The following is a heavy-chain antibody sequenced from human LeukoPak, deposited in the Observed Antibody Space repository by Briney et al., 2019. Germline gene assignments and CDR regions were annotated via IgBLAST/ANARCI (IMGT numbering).Heavy chain of an antibody. V-gene: IGHV1-24*01. Sequence: ASVKVSCKVSGYTLTELSMHWVRQAPGKGLEWMGGFDPEDGETIYAQKFQGRVTMTEDTSTDTAYMELSSLRSEDTAVYYCATLQTIAGWFDPWGQGTLVTVSS. D-gene: IGHD1-14*01. CDR2: FDPEDGET. CDR1: GYTLTELS. J-gene: IGHJ5*02. CDR3: ATLQTIAGWFDP.